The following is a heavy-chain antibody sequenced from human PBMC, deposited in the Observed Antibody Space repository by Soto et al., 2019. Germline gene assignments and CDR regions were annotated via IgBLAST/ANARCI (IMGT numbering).Heavy chain of an antibody. Sequence: SETLSLTCTVSGGSISSYYWSWIRQPPGKGLEWIGYIYYSGSTNYNPSLKSRVTISVDTSKNQFSLKLSSVTAADTAVYYCARDGNYYYDSSGYIFDPWGQGTLVTVSS. V-gene: IGHV4-59*01. CDR1: GGSISSYY. D-gene: IGHD3-22*01. CDR3: ARDGNYYYDSSGYIFDP. CDR2: IYYSGST. J-gene: IGHJ5*02.